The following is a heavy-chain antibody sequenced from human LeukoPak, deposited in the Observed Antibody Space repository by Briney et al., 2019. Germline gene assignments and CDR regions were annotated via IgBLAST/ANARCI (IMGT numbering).Heavy chain of an antibody. CDR1: GGSISSSSHY. J-gene: IGHJ3*02. CDR3: ARLSMEYYYGSGSYSSAFDI. Sequence: SETLSLTCTVSGGSISSSSHYWGWIRQPPGKGLEWIGSIYYSGSTYYNPSLKSRVTISVDTSKNQFSPKLSSVTAADTAVYYCARLSMEYYYGSGSYSSAFDIWGQGTMVTVSS. D-gene: IGHD3-10*01. CDR2: IYYSGST. V-gene: IGHV4-39*01.